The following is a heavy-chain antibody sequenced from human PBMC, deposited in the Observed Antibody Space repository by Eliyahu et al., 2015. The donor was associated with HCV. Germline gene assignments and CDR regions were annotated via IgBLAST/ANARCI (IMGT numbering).Heavy chain of an antibody. CDR3: VKDRAEVYMWGSYRYTSSFDD. V-gene: IGHV3-23*04. Sequence: VLLVESGGDVVQPGGSLRLSCXVXGXSXSXHAMAWVRXAAGKGLEWVSAMSAVGGSTYYADSVKGRFTISRDISTSTLYLQMDSLRADDTAVYYCVKDRAEVYMWGSYRYTSSFDDWGQGTLVTISS. D-gene: IGHD3-16*02. CDR2: MSAVGGST. CDR1: GXSXSXHA. J-gene: IGHJ4*02.